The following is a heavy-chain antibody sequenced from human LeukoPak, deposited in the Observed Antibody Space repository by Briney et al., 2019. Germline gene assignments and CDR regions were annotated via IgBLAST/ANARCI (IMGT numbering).Heavy chain of an antibody. CDR2: ISYDGSNK. Sequence: GGSLRLSCAASEFTYSAYAMSWVRQAPGKGLEWVAVISYDGSNKYYADSVKGRFTISRDNSKNTLYLQMNSLRAEDTAVYYCAKEGQQLVLYWFDPWGQGTLVTVSS. J-gene: IGHJ5*02. CDR1: EFTYSAYA. CDR3: AKEGQQLVLYWFDP. V-gene: IGHV3-30*18. D-gene: IGHD6-13*01.